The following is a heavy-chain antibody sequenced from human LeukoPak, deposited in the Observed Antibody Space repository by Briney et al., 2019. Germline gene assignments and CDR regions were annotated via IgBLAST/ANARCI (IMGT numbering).Heavy chain of an antibody. CDR2: INPNSGGT. CDR3: ACSIGYCSSTSCYGENWFDP. J-gene: IGHJ5*02. V-gene: IGHV1-2*02. D-gene: IGHD2-2*01. CDR1: GYTFTGYY. Sequence: ASVKVSCKASGYTFTGYYMHWVRQAPGQGLEWMGWINPNSGGTNYAQKFQGRVTMTRDTSISTAYMELSRLRSDDTAVYYCACSIGYCSSTSCYGENWFDPWGQGTLVTVSS.